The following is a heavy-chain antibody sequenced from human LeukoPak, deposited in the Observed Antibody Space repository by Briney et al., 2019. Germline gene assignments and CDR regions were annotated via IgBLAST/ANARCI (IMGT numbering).Heavy chain of an antibody. CDR3: ARDYYGSGSYLSFHQNRQLDY. CDR1: GDSVSSNSAT. V-gene: IGHV6-1*01. CDR2: TYYRSKWYN. J-gene: IGHJ4*02. Sequence: SQTLSLTCAISGDSVSSNSATWNWIRQSPSRGLEWLGRTYYRSKWYNDYALSVKSRITIKPDTSKNQFSLQLNSVTPEDTAVYYCARDYYGSGSYLSFHQNRQLDYWGQGTLVTVSS. D-gene: IGHD3-10*01.